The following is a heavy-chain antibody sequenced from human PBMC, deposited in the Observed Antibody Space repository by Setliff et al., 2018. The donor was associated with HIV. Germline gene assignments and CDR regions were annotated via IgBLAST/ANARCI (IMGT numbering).Heavy chain of an antibody. Sequence: SETLSLTCTVSGASISSGSYYWSWIRQPAGKGLEWIGRIYRSGSTYDNPSLKSRVTISFDTSKNQFSLILTSVTAADTAVYYCATQGLTVPIPGGYFQHWGPGILVTVSS. V-gene: IGHV4-61*02. CDR2: IYRSGST. J-gene: IGHJ1*01. CDR1: GASISSGSYY. D-gene: IGHD2-21*02. CDR3: ATQGLTVPIPGGYFQH.